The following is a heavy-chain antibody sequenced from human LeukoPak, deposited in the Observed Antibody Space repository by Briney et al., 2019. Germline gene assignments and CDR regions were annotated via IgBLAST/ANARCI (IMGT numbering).Heavy chain of an antibody. J-gene: IGHJ4*02. CDR3: VIVPDILTGYYFY. CDR1: GGSISSSSYY. D-gene: IGHD3-9*01. Sequence: PSETLSLTCTVSGGSISSSSYYWGWIRQPPGKGLEWIGSIYYSGSTYYNPSLKSRVTISVDTSKNQFSLKLSSVTAADTAVYYCVIVPDILTGYYFYWGQGTLVTVSS. V-gene: IGHV4-39*01. CDR2: IYYSGST.